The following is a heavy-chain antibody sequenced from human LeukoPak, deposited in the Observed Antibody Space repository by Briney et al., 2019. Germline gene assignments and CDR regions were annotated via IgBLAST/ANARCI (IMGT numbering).Heavy chain of an antibody. V-gene: IGHV3-9*01. J-gene: IGHJ6*02. Sequence: GRSLRLSCAASGFTFDDYAMHWVRQAPGKGLEWVSGISWNSGSIGYADSVKGRFTIFRDNAKNSLYLQMNSLRAEDTALYYCAKAVRFLDDYGMDVWGQGTTVTVSS. CDR2: ISWNSGSI. D-gene: IGHD4-17*01. CDR3: AKAVRFLDDYGMDV. CDR1: GFTFDDYA.